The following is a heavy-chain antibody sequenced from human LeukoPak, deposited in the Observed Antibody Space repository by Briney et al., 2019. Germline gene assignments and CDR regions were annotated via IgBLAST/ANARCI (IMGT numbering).Heavy chain of an antibody. D-gene: IGHD3-9*01. J-gene: IGHJ4*02. CDR2: INAGNGNT. Sequence: ASVKVSCKASGYTFTSYGISWVRQAPGQRLEWMGWINAGNGNTKYSQKFQGRVTITRDTSASTAYMELSSLRSEDTAVYYCASSFPYYDILTGYYDQFSFDYWGQGTLVTVSS. V-gene: IGHV1-3*01. CDR1: GYTFTSYG. CDR3: ASSFPYYDILTGYYDQFSFDY.